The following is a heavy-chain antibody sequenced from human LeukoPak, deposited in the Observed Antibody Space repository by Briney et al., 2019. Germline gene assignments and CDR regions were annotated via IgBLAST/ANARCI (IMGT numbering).Heavy chain of an antibody. Sequence: PGRSLRLSCAASGFISSNYGMHWVRQAPGKGLEWVAVIWYDGSNKYYADSVKCRFTISRDNSKNTLYLQMNSLRAEDTAVYYCARDTSSGWYLTHWGQGTLVTVSP. V-gene: IGHV3-33*01. D-gene: IGHD6-19*01. J-gene: IGHJ4*02. CDR2: IWYDGSNK. CDR1: GFISSNYG. CDR3: ARDTSSGWYLTH.